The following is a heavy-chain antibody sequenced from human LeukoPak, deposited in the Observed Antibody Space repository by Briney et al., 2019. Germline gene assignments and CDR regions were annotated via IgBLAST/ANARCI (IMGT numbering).Heavy chain of an antibody. V-gene: IGHV1-69*13. CDR1: GGTFSSYA. CDR3: ARDLRLCDSPYYFDY. D-gene: IGHD2-21*02. CDR2: IIPIFGTA. Sequence: GASVKVSCKASGGTFSSYAISWVRQAPGQGLEWMGGIIPIFGTANYAQKFQGRVTITADESTSTAYMELSSLRSEDTAVYYCARDLRLCDSPYYFDYWGQGTLVTVSS. J-gene: IGHJ4*02.